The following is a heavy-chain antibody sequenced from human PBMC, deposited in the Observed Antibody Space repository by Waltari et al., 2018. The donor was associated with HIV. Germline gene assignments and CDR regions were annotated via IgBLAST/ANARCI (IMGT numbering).Heavy chain of an antibody. D-gene: IGHD3-3*01. CDR1: GDSVSSNSAA. V-gene: IGHV6-1*01. Sequence: QVQLQQSGPGLVKPSQTLSLTCAISGDSVSSNSAAWNWIRQSPSRGLEWLGRTYYRSKWYNDHAVSVKSRITSNPDTSKNQFSLQLNSVTPEDTAVYYCARDWLEPHLWPGWVDPWGQGTLVTVSS. CDR3: ARDWLEPHLWPGWVDP. J-gene: IGHJ5*02. CDR2: TYYRSKWYN.